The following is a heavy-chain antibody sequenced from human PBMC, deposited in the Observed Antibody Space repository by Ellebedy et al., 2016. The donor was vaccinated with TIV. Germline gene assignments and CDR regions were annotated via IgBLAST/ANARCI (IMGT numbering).Heavy chain of an antibody. Sequence: AASVKVSCKVSGYTLTELSMHWVRQAPGTGLEWMGGFDPEDGETIYAQKFQGRVTMTEDTSTGTAYMELSSLRSEDTAVYYCARLLFDYGSGSNEYYYYGMDVWGQGTTVTVSS. CDR2: FDPEDGET. CDR1: GYTLTELS. J-gene: IGHJ6*02. D-gene: IGHD3-10*01. CDR3: ARLLFDYGSGSNEYYYYGMDV. V-gene: IGHV1-24*01.